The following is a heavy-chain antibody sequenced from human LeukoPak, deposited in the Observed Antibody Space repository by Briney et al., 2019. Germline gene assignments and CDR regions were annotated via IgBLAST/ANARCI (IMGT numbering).Heavy chain of an antibody. V-gene: IGHV3-23*01. CDR3: AKDLRPGANSYDFDY. CDR2: ISGSGGST. Sequence: PGGSLRLSCAASGFTFSSYAMSWVRQAPGKGLEWVSAISGSGGSTYYADSVKDRFTISRDNSKNTLYLQMYSLRAEDTAIYYCAKDLRPGANSYDFDYWGQGTLVTVSS. D-gene: IGHD4-23*01. CDR1: GFTFSSYA. J-gene: IGHJ4*02.